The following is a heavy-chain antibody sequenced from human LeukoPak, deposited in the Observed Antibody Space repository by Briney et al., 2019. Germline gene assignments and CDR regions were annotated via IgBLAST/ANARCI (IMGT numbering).Heavy chain of an antibody. Sequence: SETLSLTCAVYGGSFSGYYWSWIRQPPGKGLEWIGEINHSGSTKYNPSLKSRVTISEDASKHQFSLKLSSVTAADTAVYYCARGQYSSSPVFDFWGQGTLVTVSS. V-gene: IGHV4-34*01. CDR2: INHSGST. J-gene: IGHJ4*02. D-gene: IGHD6-6*01. CDR3: ARGQYSSSPVFDF. CDR1: GGSFSGYY.